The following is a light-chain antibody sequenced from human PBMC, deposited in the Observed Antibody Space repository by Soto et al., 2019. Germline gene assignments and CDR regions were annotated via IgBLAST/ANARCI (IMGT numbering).Light chain of an antibody. Sequence: QSVLTQPASVSASPGQSISISCTGTSCDVGDYNYVSWYQQHPGKAPKLMISEVSNRPSGGSNRFSGSKSGNTASLTISGLQAEDEADYYCSSYTSSSTLVFGTGTKVTVL. CDR1: SCDVGDYNY. V-gene: IGLV2-14*01. CDR2: EVS. J-gene: IGLJ1*01. CDR3: SSYTSSSTLV.